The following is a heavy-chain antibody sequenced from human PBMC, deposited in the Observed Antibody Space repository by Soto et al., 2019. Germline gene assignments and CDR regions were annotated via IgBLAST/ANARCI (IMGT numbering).Heavy chain of an antibody. D-gene: IGHD3-10*01. CDR3: ARAGNRYGSGSYSVY. V-gene: IGHV1-18*01. CDR1: GYTFTSYG. CDR2: ISAYNGNT. J-gene: IGHJ4*02. Sequence: GASVKVSCKASGYTFTSYGISWVRQAPGQGLEWMGWISAYNGNTNYAQKLQGRVTMTTDTSTSTAYMELRSLRSDDTAVYYCARAGNRYGSGSYSVYWGQGTLVTVSS.